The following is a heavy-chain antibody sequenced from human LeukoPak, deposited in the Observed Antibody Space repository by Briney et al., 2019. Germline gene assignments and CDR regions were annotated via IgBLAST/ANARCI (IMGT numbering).Heavy chain of an antibody. V-gene: IGHV4-39*07. CDR2: IYYSGST. D-gene: IGHD2-15*01. Sequence: PSETLSLTCTVSGGSISSSSYYWGWIRQPPGKGLEWIGSIYYSGSTYYNPSLKSRVTISVDTSKNQFSLKLSSVTAADTAVYYCAREVAGPWPEDYFDYWGQGTLVTVSS. CDR3: AREVAGPWPEDYFDY. J-gene: IGHJ4*02. CDR1: GGSISSSSYY.